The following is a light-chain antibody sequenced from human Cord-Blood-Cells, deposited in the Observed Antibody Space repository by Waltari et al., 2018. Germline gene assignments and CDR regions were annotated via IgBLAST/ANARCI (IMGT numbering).Light chain of an antibody. CDR2: EGS. CDR3: CSYAGSRVV. V-gene: IGLV2-23*01. J-gene: IGLJ2*01. Sequence: QSALTQPASVSGSPGHSITISCTGTSSDVGRYNLVSWYQQHPGKAPKLMIYEGSKRPSGVSNRFSGSKSGNTASLTISGLQAEDEADYYCCSYAGSRVVCGGGTKLTVL. CDR1: SSDVGRYNL.